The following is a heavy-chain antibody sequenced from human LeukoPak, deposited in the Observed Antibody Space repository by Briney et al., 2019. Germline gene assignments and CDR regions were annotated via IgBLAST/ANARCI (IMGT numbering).Heavy chain of an antibody. CDR1: GFSFSNYW. J-gene: IGHJ4*02. CDR2: ISGSGDST. Sequence: GGSLRLSCAASGFSFSNYWMSWVRQAPEKGLEWVSAISGSGDSTHYADSVKGRFTISRDNSKNVVYLQMNSLRAEDTAVYYCAKRYYSDTSGYLGSINYWGQGTLVTVSS. D-gene: IGHD3-22*01. CDR3: AKRYYSDTSGYLGSINY. V-gene: IGHV3-23*01.